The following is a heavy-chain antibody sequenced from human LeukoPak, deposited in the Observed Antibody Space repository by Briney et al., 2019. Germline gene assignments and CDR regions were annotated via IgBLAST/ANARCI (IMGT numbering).Heavy chain of an antibody. V-gene: IGHV3-21*04. J-gene: IGHJ4*02. CDR1: GFTFSRDS. Sequence: GGSLRLSCAASGFTFSRDSMNWVRQAPGKGLEWVSSISSSSTYIYYADSVKGRFTISRDNSKNTLYLQMNSLRAGDTAVYYCAKDLGITMVRGVIFDYWGQGTLVTVSS. CDR3: AKDLGITMVRGVIFDY. D-gene: IGHD3-10*01. CDR2: ISSSSTYI.